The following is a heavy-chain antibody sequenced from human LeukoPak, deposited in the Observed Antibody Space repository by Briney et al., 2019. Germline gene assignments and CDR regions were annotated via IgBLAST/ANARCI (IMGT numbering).Heavy chain of an antibody. V-gene: IGHV3-48*02. D-gene: IGHD3-10*01. CDR2: ISSSGSTI. Sequence: GGSLRLSCAASGFTFSRYSFNWVRQAPGKGLEWVSYISSSGSTIHYADSVKGRFTISRDNAKNSLYLQMNSLRDEATAVYYCARAPVIDYYGSGSYFDYWGQGTLVTVSS. J-gene: IGHJ4*02. CDR1: GFTFSRYS. CDR3: ARAPVIDYYGSGSYFDY.